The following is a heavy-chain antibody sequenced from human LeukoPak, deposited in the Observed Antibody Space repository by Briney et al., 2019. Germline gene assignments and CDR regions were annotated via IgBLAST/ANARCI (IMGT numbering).Heavy chain of an antibody. CDR3: ARGSWGPYCSSTSCYGWDYYYYYKDV. J-gene: IGHJ6*03. CDR1: GGTFSSYA. V-gene: IGHV1-69*01. CDR2: IIPIFGTA. Sequence: SVKVSCKASGGTFSSYAISWVRQAPGQGLEWMGGIIPIFGTANYAQKFQGRVTITADESTSTAYMELSSLRSEDTAVYYCARGSWGPYCSSTSCYGWDYYYYYKDVWGKGTTVTVSS. D-gene: IGHD2-2*01.